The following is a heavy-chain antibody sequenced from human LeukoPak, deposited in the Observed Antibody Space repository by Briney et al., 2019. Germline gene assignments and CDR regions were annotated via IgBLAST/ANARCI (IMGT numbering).Heavy chain of an antibody. J-gene: IGHJ6*04. D-gene: IGHD2-2*01. CDR3: AAAVVPAAVYYYYGMDV. CDR1: GFTFTSSA. Sequence: SVKVSCKASGFTFTSSAVQWVRQARGQRLEWIGWIVVGSGNTNYAQKFQERVTITRDMSTSTAYMELSSLRSEDTAVYYCAAAVVPAAVYYYYGMDVWGKGTTVTVSS. CDR2: IVVGSGNT. V-gene: IGHV1-58*01.